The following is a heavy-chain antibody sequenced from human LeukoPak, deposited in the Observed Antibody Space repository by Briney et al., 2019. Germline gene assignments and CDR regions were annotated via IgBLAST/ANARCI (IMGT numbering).Heavy chain of an antibody. V-gene: IGHV4-39*01. CDR2: IYYSGST. CDR1: GGSISSSSYY. D-gene: IGHD3-22*01. CDR3: ARRPDPMIVVDHDAFDI. Sequence: SETLSLTCTVSGGSISSSSYYWGWIRQPPGKGLEWIGSIYYSGSTYYNPSLKSRVTISVDTSKNQFSLKLSSVTAADTAVYYCARRPDPMIVVDHDAFDIWGQGTMVTVSS. J-gene: IGHJ3*02.